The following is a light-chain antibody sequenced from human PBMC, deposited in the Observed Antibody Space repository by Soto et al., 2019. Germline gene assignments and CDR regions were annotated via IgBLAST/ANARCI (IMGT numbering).Light chain of an antibody. Sequence: DIQMTQSPSTLSASVGDRVIITCRASQSISSWLAWYQKKPGKAPKLLIQKASSLQSGVPSRFSGSGSGTEFTLTISSLQPDDFATYYCQQYHTYSWTFGQGTKVDIK. CDR2: KAS. J-gene: IGKJ1*01. CDR3: QQYHTYSWT. CDR1: QSISSW. V-gene: IGKV1-5*03.